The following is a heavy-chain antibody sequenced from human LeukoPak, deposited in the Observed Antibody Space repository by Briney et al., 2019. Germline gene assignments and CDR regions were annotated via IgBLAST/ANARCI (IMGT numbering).Heavy chain of an antibody. J-gene: IGHJ4*02. CDR3: TKDRWGSIASLDS. Sequence: GGSLRLSCAAAGFTFSSYAMSWVRQAPGKGLEWVSPISDRGGSTYYGGSVEGWFTISRDNCKNTLYLQMNSLGSEDTAVYYCTKDRWGSIASLDSWGQGPLVTVSS. D-gene: IGHD6-6*01. V-gene: IGHV3-23*01. CDR2: ISDRGGST. CDR1: GFTFSSYA.